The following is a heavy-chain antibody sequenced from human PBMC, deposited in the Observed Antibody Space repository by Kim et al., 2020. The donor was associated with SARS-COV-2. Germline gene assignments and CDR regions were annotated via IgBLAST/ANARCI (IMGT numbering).Heavy chain of an antibody. V-gene: IGHV1-69*01. CDR3: ARLIGRSAY. CDR2: GTA. Sequence: GTANYAQKFQGRVTITADESTSTAYMELSSLRSEDTAVYYCARLIGRSAYWGQGTLVTVSS. D-gene: IGHD3-10*01. J-gene: IGHJ4*02.